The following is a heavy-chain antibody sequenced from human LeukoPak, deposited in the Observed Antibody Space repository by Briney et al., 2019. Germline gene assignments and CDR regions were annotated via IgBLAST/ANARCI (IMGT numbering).Heavy chain of an antibody. J-gene: IGHJ3*02. CDR2: ISAYNGNT. CDR1: GYTFTSYG. CDR3: ARDIVVVVAATGAFDI. D-gene: IGHD2-15*01. Sequence: ASVKVSCKASGYTFTSYGISWVRQAPGQGLEWMGWISAYNGNTNYAQELQGRVTMTTDTSTSTAYMELRSLRSDDTAVYYCARDIVVVVAATGAFDIWGQGTMVTVSS. V-gene: IGHV1-18*01.